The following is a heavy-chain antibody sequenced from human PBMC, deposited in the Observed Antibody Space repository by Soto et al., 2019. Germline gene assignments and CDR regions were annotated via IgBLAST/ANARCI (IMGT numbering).Heavy chain of an antibody. CDR2: VSGSGGST. CDR1: GFTFSSYA. D-gene: IGHD3-22*01. J-gene: IGHJ4*02. CDR3: AKPVGYYDSSGYLDY. Sequence: EVQLLESGGGLVQPGGSLRLSCAASGFTFSSYAMSWVRQAPGKGLEWVSAVSGSGGSTYYADSVKGRFTISRDNSKNTLYLQMNSLRAEDTAVYYCAKPVGYYDSSGYLDYWGQGTLVTVSS. V-gene: IGHV3-23*01.